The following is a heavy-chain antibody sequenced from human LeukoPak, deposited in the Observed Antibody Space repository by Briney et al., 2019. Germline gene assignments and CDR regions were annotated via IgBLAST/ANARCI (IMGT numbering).Heavy chain of an antibody. Sequence: PGGSLRLSCAASGFTFSDYYMSWIRQAPGKGLEWVSYISTSGSTIQYADSVKGRFTISRDNAKNSLYLQMNSLRAEDTAVYYCARRPSGSIAARKWFDPWGQGTLVTVSS. J-gene: IGHJ5*02. CDR2: ISTSGSTI. CDR3: ARRPSGSIAARKWFDP. CDR1: GFTFSDYY. D-gene: IGHD6-6*01. V-gene: IGHV3-11*04.